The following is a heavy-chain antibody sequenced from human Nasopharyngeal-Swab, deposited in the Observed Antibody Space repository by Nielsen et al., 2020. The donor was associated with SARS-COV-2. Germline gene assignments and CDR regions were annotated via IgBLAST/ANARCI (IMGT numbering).Heavy chain of an antibody. J-gene: IGHJ3*02. V-gene: IGHV3-49*01. CDR3: ARSVGSYYGQGAFDI. D-gene: IGHD1-26*01. CDR2: IRSQIYGGAP. Sequence: GESLKISCPTSGFTFGDYAMSWFRQAPGKGLEWVGFIRSQIYGGAPEYAASVKGRFTISRDGAESIAYLQMNSLQIEDTAVYYCARSVGSYYGQGAFDIWGQGTMVTVSS. CDR1: GFTFGDYA.